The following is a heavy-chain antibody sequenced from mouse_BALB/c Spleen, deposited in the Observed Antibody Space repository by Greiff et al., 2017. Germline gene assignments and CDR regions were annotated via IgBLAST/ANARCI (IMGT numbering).Heavy chain of an antibody. CDR2: ISSGGSYT. Sequence: EVKLVESGGGLVKPGGSLKLSCAASGFTFSSYTMSWVRQTPEKRLEWVATISSGGSYTYYPDSVKGRFTISRDNAKNTLYLQMSSLKSEDTAMYYCTIAGGNYYFDYWGQGTTLTVSS. CDR3: TIAGGNYYFDY. V-gene: IGHV5-6-4*01. D-gene: IGHD2-1*01. CDR1: GFTFSSYT. J-gene: IGHJ2*01.